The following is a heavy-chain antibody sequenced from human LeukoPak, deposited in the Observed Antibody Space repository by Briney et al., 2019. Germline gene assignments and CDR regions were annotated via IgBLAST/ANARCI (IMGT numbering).Heavy chain of an antibody. Sequence: SVKVSCKASGGTFSSYAISWVRQAPGQGLEWMGGIIPIFGTANYAQKFQGRVTITTDESTSTAYMKLSSLRSEDTAVYYCARGSERITTPTALNNYYYYYYMDVWGKGTTVTVSS. CDR1: GGTFSSYA. CDR3: ARGSERITTPTALNNYYYYYYMDV. D-gene: IGHD3-3*01. V-gene: IGHV1-69*05. CDR2: IIPIFGTA. J-gene: IGHJ6*03.